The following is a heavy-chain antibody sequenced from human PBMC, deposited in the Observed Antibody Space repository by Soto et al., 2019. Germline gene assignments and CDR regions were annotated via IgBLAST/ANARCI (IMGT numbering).Heavy chain of an antibody. CDR3: ARYLRSMGHDY. J-gene: IGHJ4*02. Sequence: QVQLVQSGAEVKKPGSSVKVSCKASGGTFSSYTISWVRQAPGQGLEWMGRIIPILGIANYAQKFQGRVTITADKSTSTAYMELSSLRSEDTAVYYCARYLRSMGHDYWGQGTLVTVSS. CDR2: IIPILGIA. V-gene: IGHV1-69*02. CDR1: GGTFSSYT. D-gene: IGHD6-6*01.